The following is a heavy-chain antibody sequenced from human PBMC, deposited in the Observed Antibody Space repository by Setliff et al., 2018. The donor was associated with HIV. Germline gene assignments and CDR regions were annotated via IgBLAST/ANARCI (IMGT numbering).Heavy chain of an antibody. D-gene: IGHD6-13*01. J-gene: IGHJ4*02. Sequence: GASVKVSCKASGYSFTKYVMHWVRQAPGQRLEWIGWINAGNDNTKYSQKFQGRVTMTTDTSTNTAYMELRSLRSDDTAVYYCARELPDSSSWVDYWGQGTLVTVSS. CDR1: GYSFTKYV. V-gene: IGHV1-3*01. CDR3: ARELPDSSSWVDY. CDR2: INAGNDNT.